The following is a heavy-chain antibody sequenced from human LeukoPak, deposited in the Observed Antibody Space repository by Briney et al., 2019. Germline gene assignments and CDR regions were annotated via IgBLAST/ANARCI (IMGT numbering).Heavy chain of an antibody. D-gene: IGHD3-22*01. V-gene: IGHV4-39*01. J-gene: IGHJ5*02. CDR3: ARRGVVAPYNWFDP. CDR1: GGSISSSSYY. CDR2: IYYSGPT. Sequence: SESPSLTPALSGGSISSSSYYSGSVRHPPRRGLGWVGSIYYSGPTYYHPSLKSRATISVDTSKNQFSLKLSSVTAADTAVYYCARRGVVAPYNWFDPWGQGTLVTVSS.